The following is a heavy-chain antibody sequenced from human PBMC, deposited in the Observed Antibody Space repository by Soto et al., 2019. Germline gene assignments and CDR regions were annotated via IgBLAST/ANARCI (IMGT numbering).Heavy chain of an antibody. Sequence: SETLSLTCAVYGGSFSGYYWSWIRQPPGKGLEWIGEINHSGSTNYNPSLKSRVTISVDTSKNQFSLKLSSVTAADTAVYYCARGGHRRTYNWFDPWGQGTLVTSPQ. J-gene: IGHJ5*02. CDR3: ARGGHRRTYNWFDP. CDR1: GGSFSGYY. CDR2: INHSGST. V-gene: IGHV4-34*01.